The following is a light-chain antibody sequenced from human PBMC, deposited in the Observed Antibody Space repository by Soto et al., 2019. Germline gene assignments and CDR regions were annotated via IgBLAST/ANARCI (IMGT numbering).Light chain of an antibody. CDR3: QQFNSYPQELT. CDR1: QGISSA. Sequence: AIQLTQSPSSLSASVGDRVTITCRASQGISSALAWYQQKPGKAPKLLIYDASSLESGVPSRFSGSGSGTDFTLTISSLQPEDFATYYCQQFNSYPQELTFGPGTKVDIK. CDR2: DAS. V-gene: IGKV1-13*02. J-gene: IGKJ3*01.